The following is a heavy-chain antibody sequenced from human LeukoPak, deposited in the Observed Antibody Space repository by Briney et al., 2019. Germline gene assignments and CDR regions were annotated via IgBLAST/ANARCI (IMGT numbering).Heavy chain of an antibody. V-gene: IGHV4-4*09. D-gene: IGHD3-22*01. CDR2: TSTSGST. CDR3: ARRHYDSSGFYYYFDY. Sequence: PSETLSLTCTVSGGSISDDYWSWIRQPPGKGLEWIGYTSTSGSTFYNPSLTSRVTISVDTSNNYFSLRLSSVTAADTAVYYCARRHYDSSGFYYYFDYWGQGTTVTVSS. CDR1: GGSISDDY. J-gene: IGHJ4*03.